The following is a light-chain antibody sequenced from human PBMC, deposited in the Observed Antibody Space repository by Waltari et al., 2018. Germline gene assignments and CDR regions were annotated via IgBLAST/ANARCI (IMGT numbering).Light chain of an antibody. CDR1: SSDVGGYNY. J-gene: IGLJ2*01. V-gene: IGLV2-8*01. CDR2: EVS. Sequence: QSALTQPPSASGSPGQSVTISCTGISSDVGGYNYVSWYQQHPGKAPKLMIYEVSKRPPGVPDRFSGSKSGNTASLTVSGLQAEEEADYYCSSYAGSNNLVFGGGTKLTVL. CDR3: SSYAGSNNLV.